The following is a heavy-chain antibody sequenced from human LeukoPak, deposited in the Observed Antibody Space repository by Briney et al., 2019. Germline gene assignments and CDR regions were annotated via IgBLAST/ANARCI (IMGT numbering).Heavy chain of an antibody. Sequence: GGSLRLSCAASGFTFNTYAMSWVRQAPGKGLEWVSVISGSGGTTYYADPVKGRFTISRDSSKNTLYLQMNSLRADDTAVYYCAKANWGGDYYFYYGLDVWGQGTTVTVSS. CDR1: GFTFNTYA. CDR2: ISGSGGTT. CDR3: AKANWGGDYYFYYGLDV. V-gene: IGHV3-23*01. D-gene: IGHD7-27*01. J-gene: IGHJ6*02.